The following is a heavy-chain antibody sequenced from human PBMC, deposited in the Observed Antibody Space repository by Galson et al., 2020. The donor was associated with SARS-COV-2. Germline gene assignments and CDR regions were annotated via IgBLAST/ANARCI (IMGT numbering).Heavy chain of an antibody. V-gene: IGHV3-21*01. CDR1: GFTFSSYS. J-gene: IGHJ4*02. CDR3: ARDPYDYGDAEPPY. CDR2: ISSSSSYI. D-gene: IGHD4-17*01. Sequence: TGGSLRLSCAASGFTFSSYSMTWVRQAPGKGLEWVSSISSSSSYIYYADSVKGRFTISRDNAKNSLYLQMNSLRAEDTAVYYCARDPYDYGDAEPPYWGQGTLVTVSS.